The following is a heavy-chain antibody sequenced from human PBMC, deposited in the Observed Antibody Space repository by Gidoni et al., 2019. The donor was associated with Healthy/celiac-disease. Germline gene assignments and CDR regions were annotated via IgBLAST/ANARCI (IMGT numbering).Heavy chain of an antibody. CDR2: IDPSDSYT. CDR1: GYSFTSYW. J-gene: IGHJ4*02. D-gene: IGHD3-22*01. V-gene: IGHV5-10-1*03. CDR3: ARHEAVITTGYFDY. Sequence: EEQLVQSGAEEKKHGESLRICGKGAGYSFTSYWISWVRQMPGKGLEWMGRIDPSDSYTHYSPSFPGHVTISADKSIRTASLQWRSLKASDTAMYYCARHEAVITTGYFDYWGQGTLVPVSS.